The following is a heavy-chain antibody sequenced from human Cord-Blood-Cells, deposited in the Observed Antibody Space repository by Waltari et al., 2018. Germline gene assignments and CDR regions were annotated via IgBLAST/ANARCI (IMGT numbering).Heavy chain of an antibody. CDR1: GGSISSSSYY. J-gene: IGHJ3*02. CDR2: IYYSGST. Sequence: QLQLQESGPGLVKPSETLSLTCTVSGGSISSSSYYWGWIRQPPGKGLEWIGSIYYSGSTYYNPSLKSRVTISVDTSKNQFSLKLSSVTAADTAVYYCAQIFGVVIESDAFDIWGQGTMVTVSS. D-gene: IGHD3-3*01. CDR3: AQIFGVVIESDAFDI. V-gene: IGHV4-39*01.